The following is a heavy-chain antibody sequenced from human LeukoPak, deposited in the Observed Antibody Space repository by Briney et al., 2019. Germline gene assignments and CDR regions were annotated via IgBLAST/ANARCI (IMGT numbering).Heavy chain of an antibody. CDR1: GFTFSGSA. CDR3: TRPYYDSSGYYPFDY. CDR2: IRSKANSYAT. Sequence: PGGSLRLSCAASGFTFSGSAMHWVRQASGKGLEWVGRIRSKANSYATAYAASVKGRFTISRDDSKNTAYLQMNSLKTEDTAVYYCTRPYYDSSGYYPFDYWGQGTPVTVSS. J-gene: IGHJ4*02. V-gene: IGHV3-73*01. D-gene: IGHD3-22*01.